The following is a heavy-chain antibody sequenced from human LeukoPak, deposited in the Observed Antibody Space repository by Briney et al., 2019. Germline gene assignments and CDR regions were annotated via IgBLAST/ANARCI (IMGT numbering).Heavy chain of an antibody. J-gene: IGHJ4*02. D-gene: IGHD3-3*01. CDR2: IYYSGST. Sequence: SETLSLTCTVSGGSISSYYWSWIRQPPGKGLEWIGYIYYSGSTNYNPSLKSRVTISVDTSKNQFSLKLSSVTAADTAVYYCARGIFGVLRSFDYWGQGTLVTVSS. V-gene: IGHV4-59*01. CDR1: GGSISSYY. CDR3: ARGIFGVLRSFDY.